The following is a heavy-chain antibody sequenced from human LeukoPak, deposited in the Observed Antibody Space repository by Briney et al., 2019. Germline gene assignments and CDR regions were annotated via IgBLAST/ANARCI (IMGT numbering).Heavy chain of an antibody. CDR2: INHSGST. V-gene: IGHV4-34*01. D-gene: IGHD3-22*01. CDR1: GGSISSYY. CDR3: ARGRWAPYYYDSSGSRYFDY. Sequence: SETLSLTCTVSGGSISSYYWSWIRQPPGKGLEWIGEINHSGSTNYNPSLKSRVTISVDTSKNQFSLKLSSVTAADTAVYYCARGRWAPYYYDSSGSRYFDYWGQGTLVTVSS. J-gene: IGHJ4*02.